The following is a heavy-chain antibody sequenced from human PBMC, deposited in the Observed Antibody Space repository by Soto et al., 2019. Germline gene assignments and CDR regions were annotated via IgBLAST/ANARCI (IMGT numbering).Heavy chain of an antibody. Sequence: PSETLSLTCTVSGGSISSYYWSWIRQPPGKGLEWIGYIYYSGSTNYNPSLKSRVTISVDTSKNQFSLKLSSVTAADTAVYYCARRRYSSGWTYFDYWGQGTLVTVSS. CDR3: ARRRYSSGWTYFDY. CDR1: GGSISSYY. J-gene: IGHJ4*02. V-gene: IGHV4-59*08. CDR2: IYYSGST. D-gene: IGHD6-19*01.